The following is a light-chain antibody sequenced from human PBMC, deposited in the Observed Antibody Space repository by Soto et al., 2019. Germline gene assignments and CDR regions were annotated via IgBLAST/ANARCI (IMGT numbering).Light chain of an antibody. CDR3: QQYGDWPLT. CDR2: ATS. CDR1: QSVGNN. V-gene: IGKV3-15*01. Sequence: EIVVTQSPATLSVSPGERATLSCRASQSVGNNFAWYQQKPGQAPRLLIFATSTRAAGVPARFSGSGSGTEFTLTISSLESEDLAVYYCQQYGDWPLTFGGGVKVVIE. J-gene: IGKJ4*01.